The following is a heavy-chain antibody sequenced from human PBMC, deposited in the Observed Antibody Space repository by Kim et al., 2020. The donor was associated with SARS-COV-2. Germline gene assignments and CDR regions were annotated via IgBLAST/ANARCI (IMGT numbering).Heavy chain of an antibody. Sequence: YADSAKGRFTITRDNAKNSLYLQMNSLRAEDTAVYYCARSANYMAALSYWGQGTLVTVSS. V-gene: IGHV3-48*03. J-gene: IGHJ4*02. CDR3: ARSANYMAALSY. D-gene: IGHD2-15*01.